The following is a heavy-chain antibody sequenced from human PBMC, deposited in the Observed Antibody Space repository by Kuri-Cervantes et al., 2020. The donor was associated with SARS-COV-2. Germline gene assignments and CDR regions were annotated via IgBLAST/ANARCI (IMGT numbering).Heavy chain of an antibody. Sequence: GESLKISCATSGFTFTSYAMSWVRQAPGKGLEWVSTISGGGGSTYYADSVEGRFTISRDSSKNTLYLQMNSLRAEDTAVYYCAKDVAAGTRAPPEYFQHWGQGTLVTVSS. CDR2: ISGGGGST. J-gene: IGHJ1*01. D-gene: IGHD6-13*01. CDR1: GFTFTSYA. CDR3: AKDVAAGTRAPPEYFQH. V-gene: IGHV3-23*01.